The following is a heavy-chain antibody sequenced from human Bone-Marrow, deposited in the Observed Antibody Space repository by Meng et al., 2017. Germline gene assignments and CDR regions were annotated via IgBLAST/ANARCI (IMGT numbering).Heavy chain of an antibody. V-gene: IGHV3-9*03. CDR1: GFTFDDYA. Sequence: SLKISCAASGFTFDDYAMHWVRQAPGKGLEWVSGISWNSGSIGYADSVKGRFTISRDNAKNSLYLQMNSLRAEDMALYYCVSSSGWYGYFDYWGQGTLVTVS. CDR3: VSSSGWYGYFDY. D-gene: IGHD6-19*01. J-gene: IGHJ4*02. CDR2: ISWNSGSI.